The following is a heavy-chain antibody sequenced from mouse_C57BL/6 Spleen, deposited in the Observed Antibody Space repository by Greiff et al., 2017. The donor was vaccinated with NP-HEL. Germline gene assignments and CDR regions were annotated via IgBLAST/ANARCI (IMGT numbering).Heavy chain of an antibody. CDR3: ARSLLTGGGTMDY. Sequence: VKLQQSGAELARPGASVKLSCKASGYTFTSYGISWVKQRTGQGLEWIGEIYPRSGNTYYNEKFKGKATLTADKSSSTAYMELRSLTSEDSAVYFCARSLLTGGGTMDYWGQGTSVTVSS. D-gene: IGHD4-1*01. V-gene: IGHV1-81*01. CDR2: IYPRSGNT. CDR1: GYTFTSYG. J-gene: IGHJ4*01.